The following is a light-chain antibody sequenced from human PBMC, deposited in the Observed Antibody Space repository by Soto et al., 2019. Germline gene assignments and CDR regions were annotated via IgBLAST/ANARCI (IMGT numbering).Light chain of an antibody. CDR1: QSVSSN. CDR3: QQSYSTPA. V-gene: IGKV3-15*01. Sequence: EIVMTQSPATLSVSPGERATLSCRACQSVSSNLAWYQQKPGQAPRLLIYGASTRATGIPGRFSGSGSGTQFTLTISSLQSEDFATYYCQQSYSTPAFGQGTRLEIK. CDR2: GAS. J-gene: IGKJ5*01.